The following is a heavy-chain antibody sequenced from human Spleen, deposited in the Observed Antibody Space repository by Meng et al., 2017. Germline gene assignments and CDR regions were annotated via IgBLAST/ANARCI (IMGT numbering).Heavy chain of an antibody. D-gene: IGHD1-1*01. Sequence: GESLKISCAASGFTFSSYWMHWVRQAPGKGLVWVSRINSDGSSTSYADSVKGRFTISRDNAKNTLYLQMSSLRAEDTAVYYCAKDQGGNWNDAFDIWGQGTMVTVSS. CDR2: INSDGSST. CDR3: AKDQGGNWNDAFDI. CDR1: GFTFSSYW. V-gene: IGHV3-74*01. J-gene: IGHJ3*02.